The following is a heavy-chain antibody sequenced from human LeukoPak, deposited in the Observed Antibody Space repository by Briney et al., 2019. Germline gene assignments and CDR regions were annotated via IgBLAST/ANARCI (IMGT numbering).Heavy chain of an antibody. D-gene: IGHD6-19*01. J-gene: IGHJ4*02. CDR2: ISWNSGSI. CDR1: GFTFDDYA. CDR3: AKDPNSVAGTDY. Sequence: GRSLRLSCAASGFTFDDYAMHWVRQAPGKGLEWVSGISWNSGSIGYADSVKGRFTISRDNSKNTLYLQMNSLRAEDTVVYYYAKDPNSVAGTDYWGQGTLVTVSS. V-gene: IGHV3-9*01.